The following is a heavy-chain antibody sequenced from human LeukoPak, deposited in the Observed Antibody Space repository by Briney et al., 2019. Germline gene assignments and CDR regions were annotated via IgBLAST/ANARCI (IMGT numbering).Heavy chain of an antibody. CDR3: IQLWLSVHYMDV. CDR1: GGSISYYY. D-gene: IGHD5-18*01. J-gene: IGHJ6*03. V-gene: IGHV4-59*08. CDR2: VYYSGST. Sequence: SETLSLTCTVSGGSISYYYWSWIRQPPGKGLQWIGYVYYSGSTYYNPSLKSRVTISVDTSKNQFSLKLSSVTAADTAVYYCIQLWLSVHYMDVWGKGTTVTVSS.